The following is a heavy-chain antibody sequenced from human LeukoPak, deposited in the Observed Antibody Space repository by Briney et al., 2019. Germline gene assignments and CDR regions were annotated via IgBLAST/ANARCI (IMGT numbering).Heavy chain of an antibody. CDR3: ATGYSDSLRSPLDS. D-gene: IGHD3-22*01. Sequence: PPGGSLRLSCAASGLTFNNYALTWIRQATGKGLEWVSSKSGRGGNTYYADSVKGRFTISRDDSKNTLFLQMNSLRAEDTAVYYCATGYSDSLRSPLDSWGQGTLVTVSS. V-gene: IGHV3-23*01. J-gene: IGHJ5*01. CDR2: KSGRGGNT. CDR1: GLTFNNYA.